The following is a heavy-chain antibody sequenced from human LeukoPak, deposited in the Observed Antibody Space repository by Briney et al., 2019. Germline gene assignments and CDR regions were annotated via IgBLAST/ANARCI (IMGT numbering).Heavy chain of an antibody. Sequence: GGSLRLSYSASGFSFSDYYMSWIRQAPGKGLEWISYITSSGTAIYYADSVRGRFTISRDNVKNSLYLQMDSLRDEDTAVYYCASDIAGTSGDYWGQGTLVSVSS. CDR2: ITSSGTAI. D-gene: IGHD1-20*01. CDR3: ASDIAGTSGDY. J-gene: IGHJ4*02. CDR1: GFSFSDYY. V-gene: IGHV3-11*01.